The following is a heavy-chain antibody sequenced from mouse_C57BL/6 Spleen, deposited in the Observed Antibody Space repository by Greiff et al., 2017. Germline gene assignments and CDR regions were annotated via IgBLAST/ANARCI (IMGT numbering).Heavy chain of an antibody. D-gene: IGHD2-4*01. Sequence: QVQLQQSGAELVRPGTSVKMSCKASGYTFTNYWIGWAKQRPGHGLEWIGDIYPGGGYTNYNGKFKGKATLTADKSSSTAYMQFSSLTSEDSAIYYCARRLYYDYDDYFDYWGQGTTLTVSS. CDR1: GYTFTNYW. J-gene: IGHJ2*01. CDR2: IYPGGGYT. V-gene: IGHV1-63*01. CDR3: ARRLYYDYDDYFDY.